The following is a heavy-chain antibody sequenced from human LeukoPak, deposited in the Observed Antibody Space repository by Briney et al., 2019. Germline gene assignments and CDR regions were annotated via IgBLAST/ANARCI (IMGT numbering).Heavy chain of an antibody. CDR1: GGSISSSSYY. CDR3: ARHDTVVTWGFDY. CDR2: IYYSGST. Sequence: SETLSLTCTVSGGSISSSSYYWGWIRQPPGKGLEWIGSIYYSGSTYYNPSLKSRVTISVDTSKNQFSLKLSSVTAADTAVYYCARHDTVVTWGFDYLGQGTLVTVSS. V-gene: IGHV4-39*01. D-gene: IGHD4-23*01. J-gene: IGHJ4*02.